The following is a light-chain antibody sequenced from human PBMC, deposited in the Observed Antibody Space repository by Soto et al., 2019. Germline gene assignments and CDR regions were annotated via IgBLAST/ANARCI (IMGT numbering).Light chain of an antibody. CDR2: DAS. V-gene: IGKV3-11*01. J-gene: IGKJ4*01. Sequence: EIVLTQSPATLSSSLGERATLSCRASQSVGRRLAWYQQKPGQAPRLLIYDASNRATGVPARFSGSRSGTDFTLTISSLQPEDFAAYYCQQRNNWPPATFGEGTKLEIK. CDR3: QQRNNWPPAT. CDR1: QSVGRR.